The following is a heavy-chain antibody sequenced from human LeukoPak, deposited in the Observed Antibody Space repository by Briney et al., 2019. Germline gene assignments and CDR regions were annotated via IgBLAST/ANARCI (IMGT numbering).Heavy chain of an antibody. J-gene: IGHJ4*02. Sequence: PGRSLRLSSAPSGFTFSRHGMHWVRQAPGKGLEWVAIISNDGSRKYYAHSVEGRFTISRDNSKNTLYLQMDSLRAEDTAVYYCARDRAWNYFDYWGQGTLVTVSS. CDR3: ARDRAWNYFDY. CDR2: ISNDGSRK. V-gene: IGHV3-30*03. CDR1: GFTFSRHG. D-gene: IGHD3-3*01.